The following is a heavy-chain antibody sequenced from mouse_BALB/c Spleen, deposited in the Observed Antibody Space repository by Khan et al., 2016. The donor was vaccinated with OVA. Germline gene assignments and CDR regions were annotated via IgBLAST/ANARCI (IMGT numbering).Heavy chain of an antibody. CDR2: ISYSGST. V-gene: IGHV3-2*02. J-gene: IGHJ2*01. CDR1: GYSITSDYA. CDR3: ARSIMAN. Sequence: QLEESGPGLVKPSQSLSLTCTVTGYSITSDYAWNWIRQFPENKLEWMGYISYSGSTSYNPSLKSRISITRDTSKNQFFLQLNSVTTEDTATYYCARSIMANWGQGTTLTVSS.